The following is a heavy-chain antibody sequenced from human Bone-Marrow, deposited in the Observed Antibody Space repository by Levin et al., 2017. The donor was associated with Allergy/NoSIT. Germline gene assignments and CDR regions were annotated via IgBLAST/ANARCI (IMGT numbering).Heavy chain of an antibody. CDR1: GFTFSSYA. V-gene: IGHV3-23*01. CDR2: ISGSDTST. Sequence: LSLTCSASGFTFSSYAMSWVRQAPGKGLEWVSAISGSDTSTYYTDSVKGRFTISRDNSKNTLYLQMNSLRAEDTAVYYCAKEFSTGWSRNWFDPWGQGTLVTVSS. J-gene: IGHJ5*02. CDR3: AKEFSTGWSRNWFDP. D-gene: IGHD6-19*01.